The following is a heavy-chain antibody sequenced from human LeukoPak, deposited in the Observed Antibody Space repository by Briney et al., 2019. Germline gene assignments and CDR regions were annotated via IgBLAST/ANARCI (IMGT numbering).Heavy chain of an antibody. D-gene: IGHD2-2*01. Sequence: SGGSLRLSCATSGFTFSSYSMNWVRQAPGKGLEWVSYISSSSSTIYYADSVKGRFIISRDNAKNSLYLQMNSLRAEDTAVYYCARDDLGYCSSTSCYSLYYYGMDVWGQGTTVTISS. CDR2: ISSSSSTI. CDR3: ARDDLGYCSSTSCYSLYYYGMDV. CDR1: GFTFSSYS. J-gene: IGHJ6*02. V-gene: IGHV3-48*01.